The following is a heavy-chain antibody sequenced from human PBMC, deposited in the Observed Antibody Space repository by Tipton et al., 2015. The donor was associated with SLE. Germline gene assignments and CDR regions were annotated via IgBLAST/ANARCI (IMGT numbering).Heavy chain of an antibody. J-gene: IGHJ4*02. V-gene: IGHV3-30*18. D-gene: IGHD1-14*01. Sequence: SLRLSCAASGFSFGSYGMHWVRQAPGKGLEWVAVVWYDGSNTAYADSVRGRFTISRDNSKNTLYLQMNGLKAEDTAVYYCAKEGPTGYYFDYWGQGTLVTVSS. CDR2: VWYDGSNT. CDR3: AKEGPTGYYFDY. CDR1: GFSFGSYG.